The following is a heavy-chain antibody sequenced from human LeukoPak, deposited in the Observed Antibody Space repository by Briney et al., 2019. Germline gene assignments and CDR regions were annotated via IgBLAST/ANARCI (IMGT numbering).Heavy chain of an antibody. CDR3: ARGIAAVNWFDP. J-gene: IGHJ5*02. V-gene: IGHV4-59*01. D-gene: IGHD6-13*01. Sequence: SETLSLTCTVSGGSISSYYWSWIRQPPGKGLEWIGYIYYSGSTNYNPSLKSRVTISVDTSKNQFSLKLSSVTAADTAVCYCARGIAAVNWFDPWGQGTLVTVSS. CDR1: GGSISSYY. CDR2: IYYSGST.